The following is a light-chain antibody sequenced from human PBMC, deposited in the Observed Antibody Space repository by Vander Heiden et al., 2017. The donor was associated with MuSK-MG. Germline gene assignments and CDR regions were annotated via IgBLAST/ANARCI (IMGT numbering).Light chain of an antibody. V-gene: IGKV3-15*01. CDR1: QNVNSN. Sequence: EIVMTQSPATLSVSLGEWATLSCRASQNVNSNLAWYQQKPGQAPRLVIYGASTRATGIPARFRGSGSGTEFTLTISSLQSEDFAVYSCQQYNNWPLTFGGGTKVEIK. J-gene: IGKJ4*01. CDR2: GAS. CDR3: QQYNNWPLT.